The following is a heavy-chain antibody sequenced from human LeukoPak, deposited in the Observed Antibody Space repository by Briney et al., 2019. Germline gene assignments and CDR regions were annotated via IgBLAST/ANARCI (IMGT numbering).Heavy chain of an antibody. J-gene: IGHJ5*02. Sequence: ASVKVSCKASGGTFSSYAISWVRQAPGQGLEWMGGIIPIFGTANYAQKFQGRVTITTDESTSTAYMELSSLRSEDTAVYYCARRYSGSYGWFDPWGQGTLVTVSS. D-gene: IGHD1-26*01. CDR1: GGTFSSYA. V-gene: IGHV1-69*05. CDR3: ARRYSGSYGWFDP. CDR2: IIPIFGTA.